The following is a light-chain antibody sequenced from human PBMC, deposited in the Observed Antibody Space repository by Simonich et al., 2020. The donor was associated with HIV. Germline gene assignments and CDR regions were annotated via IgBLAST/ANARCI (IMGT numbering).Light chain of an antibody. Sequence: DIVITQSPLSLSVTPGQPASMSCKSSQSLLHSDGRTYLYWYRQKSGQSPQLLISEVSIRFSGVPDRFSGSGSGTDFTMKISRVEAEDVGIYYCMQSIKFPTFGQGTKVEIK. J-gene: IGKJ1*01. V-gene: IGKV2D-29*02. CDR3: MQSIKFPT. CDR2: EVS. CDR1: QSLLHSDGRTY.